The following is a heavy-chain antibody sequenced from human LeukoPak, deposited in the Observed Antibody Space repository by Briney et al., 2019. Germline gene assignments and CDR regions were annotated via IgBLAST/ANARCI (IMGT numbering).Heavy chain of an antibody. V-gene: IGHV4-38-2*02. CDR3: AREYALDY. CDR1: GGSISSGYY. J-gene: IGHJ4*02. Sequence: SETLSLTCTVSGGSISSGYYWGWIRQPPGKGLEWIGSIYHSGSTYYNPSLKSRVTISVDTSKNQFSLKLSSVTAADTAVYYCAREYALDYWGQGTLVTVSS. CDR2: IYHSGST.